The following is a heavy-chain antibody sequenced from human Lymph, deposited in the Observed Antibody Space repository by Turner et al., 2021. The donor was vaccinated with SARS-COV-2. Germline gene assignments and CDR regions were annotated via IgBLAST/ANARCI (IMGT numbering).Heavy chain of an antibody. D-gene: IGHD6-6*01. CDR3: ARDFEQLVQFDYYGMDV. CDR1: GFTFSSYA. CDR2: ISYAGLNK. Sequence: QVQLVEAGGGVVEPGRSLRLSWAASGFTFSSYAMYWVRQAPGKGLEWVAVISYAGLNKYYAASVKGRLTISRDNSKNTLYLQMNSLRAEDTAVYYCARDFEQLVQFDYYGMDVWGQGTTVTVSS. V-gene: IGHV3-30-3*01. J-gene: IGHJ6*02.